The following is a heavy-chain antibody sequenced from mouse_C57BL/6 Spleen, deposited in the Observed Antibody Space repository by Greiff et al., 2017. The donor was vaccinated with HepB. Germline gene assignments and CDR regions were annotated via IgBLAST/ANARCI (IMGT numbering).Heavy chain of an antibody. CDR1: GYTFTSYT. D-gene: IGHD2-4*01. CDR3: ARSTDYGWYFDV. V-gene: IGHV1-4*01. Sequence: QVQLQQSGAELARPGASVKMSCKASGYTFTSYTMHWVKQRPGQGLEWIGYINPSSGYTKYNQKFKDKATLTADKSSSTAYMQLSSLTSEDSAVYYCARSTDYGWYFDVWGTGTTVTVSS. J-gene: IGHJ1*03. CDR2: INPSSGYT.